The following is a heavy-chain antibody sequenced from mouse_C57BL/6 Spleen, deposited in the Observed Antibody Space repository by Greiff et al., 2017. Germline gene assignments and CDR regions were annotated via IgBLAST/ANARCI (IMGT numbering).Heavy chain of an antibody. V-gene: IGHV1-82*01. CDR2: IYPGDGDT. CDR1: GYAFSSSW. CDR3: ARSDSNYDWYFDV. Sequence: VQLQQSGPELVKPGASVKISCKASGYAFSSSWMNWVKQRPGQGLEWIGRIYPGDGDTNYNGKFKGKATLTADKSSSTAYMQLSSLTSEDSAVYFCARSDSNYDWYFDVWGTGTTVTVSS. D-gene: IGHD2-5*01. J-gene: IGHJ1*03.